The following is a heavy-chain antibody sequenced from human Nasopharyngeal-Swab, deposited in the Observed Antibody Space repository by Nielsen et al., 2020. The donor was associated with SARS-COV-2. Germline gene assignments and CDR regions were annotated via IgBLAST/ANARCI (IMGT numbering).Heavy chain of an antibody. CDR2: ISYDGSNK. D-gene: IGHD1-26*01. V-gene: IGHV3-30*18. CDR3: AKPDSGSYYSWFDP. J-gene: IGHJ5*02. CDR1: GFTFSSYG. Sequence: GGSLRLSCAASGFTFSSYGMHWVRQAPGKGLEWVAVISYDGSNKYYADSVKGRFTISRDNSKNTLYLQMNSLRAEDTAVYYCAKPDSGSYYSWFDPWDQGTLVTVSS.